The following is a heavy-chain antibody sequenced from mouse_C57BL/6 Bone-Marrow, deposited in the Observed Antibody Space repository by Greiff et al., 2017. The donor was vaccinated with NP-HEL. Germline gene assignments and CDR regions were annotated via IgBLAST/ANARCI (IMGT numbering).Heavy chain of an antibody. CDR1: GYTFTSYW. J-gene: IGHJ1*03. CDR3: ARDTTVVDQDWYFDV. D-gene: IGHD1-1*01. CDR2: IDPSDSYT. Sequence: QVQLQQPGAELVMPGASVKLSCKASGYTFTSYWMHWVKQRPGQGPEWIGEIDPSDSYTNYNQKFKGKSTLTVDKSSSTAYMQLSSLTSEDSAVYYCARDTTVVDQDWYFDVWGTGTTVTVSS. V-gene: IGHV1-69*01.